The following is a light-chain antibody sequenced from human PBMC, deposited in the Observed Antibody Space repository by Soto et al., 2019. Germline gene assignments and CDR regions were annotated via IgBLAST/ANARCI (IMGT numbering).Light chain of an antibody. CDR2: GAS. CDR3: HQHSNWRPIT. CDR1: QSVSSNS. V-gene: IGKV3D-20*02. Sequence: EIVLTQSPCTLSFSPGERATLSCRASQSVSSNSLVWYQQKPGPAPRLLISGASSRAAGSPDRCSGSRSGTHFTLTISGLEPDDVAIDYCHQHSNWRPITSGQGTRLEIK. J-gene: IGKJ5*01.